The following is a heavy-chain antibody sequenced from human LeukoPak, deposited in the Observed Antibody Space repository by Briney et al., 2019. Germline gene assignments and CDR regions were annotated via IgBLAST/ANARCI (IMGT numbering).Heavy chain of an antibody. CDR1: GCTFTSYY. V-gene: IGHV1-46*01. CDR2: IYPRDGST. J-gene: IGHJ4*02. CDR3: ARDQEGFDY. Sequence: ASVTVSCKASGCTFTSYYMHWVRQAPGQGLEWMGMIYPRDGSTSYAQKFQGRVTVTRDTSTSTVHMELSGLRSEDTAVYYCARDQEGFDYWGQGTLVTVSS.